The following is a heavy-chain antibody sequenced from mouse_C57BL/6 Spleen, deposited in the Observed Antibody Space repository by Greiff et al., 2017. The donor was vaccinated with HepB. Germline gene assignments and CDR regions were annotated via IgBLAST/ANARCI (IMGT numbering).Heavy chain of an antibody. CDR1: GYTFTSYT. D-gene: IGHD3-3*01. J-gene: IGHJ1*03. CDR2: INPSSGYT. Sequence: VQLQQSGAELARPGASVKMSCKASGYTFTSYTMHWVKQRPGQGLEWIGYINPSSGYTKYNQKFKDKATLTADKSSSTAYMQLSSLTSEDSAVYYWAREGPGYWYFDVWGTGTTVTVSS. V-gene: IGHV1-4*01. CDR3: AREGPGYWYFDV.